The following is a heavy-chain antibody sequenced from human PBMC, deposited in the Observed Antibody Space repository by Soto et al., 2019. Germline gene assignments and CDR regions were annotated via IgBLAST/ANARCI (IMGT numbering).Heavy chain of an antibody. J-gene: IGHJ5*02. CDR1: GGSISRGGYS. V-gene: IGHV4-30-2*01. CDR3: ARVPSP. Sequence: SSETLSLTCAVSGGSISRGGYSWSWIRQPPGKGLEWSGYIYHSGSTYYNPSLKSRVTISVDRSKNQFSLKLSSVTAADTAVYYCARVPSPWGQGTLVTVSS. CDR2: IYHSGST.